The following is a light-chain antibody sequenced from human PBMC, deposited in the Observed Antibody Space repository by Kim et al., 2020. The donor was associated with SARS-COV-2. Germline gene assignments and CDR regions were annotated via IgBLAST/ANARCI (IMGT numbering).Light chain of an antibody. CDR1: SSNIGGNT. Sequence: QSVLTQTPSVSGIPGQRVTISCSVGSSNIGGNTVNWYRQVPGTAPKLLIHSNSQRHSGVPDRFSGSKSDTSASLAISWLQSEDEAAYYCASWDDRLNAYVFGSGTKVTVL. V-gene: IGLV1-44*01. CDR2: SNS. CDR3: ASWDDRLNAYV. J-gene: IGLJ1*01.